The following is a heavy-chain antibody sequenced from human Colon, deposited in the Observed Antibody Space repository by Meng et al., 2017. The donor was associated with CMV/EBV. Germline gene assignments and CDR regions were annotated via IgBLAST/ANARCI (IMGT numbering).Heavy chain of an antibody. J-gene: IGHJ4*02. CDR3: SRRRTSVPFDY. CDR2: IYWDDDK. V-gene: IGHV2-5*02. D-gene: IGHD2-2*01. CDR1: GFSLETYGVG. Sequence: ISSKEFGPSLVKPTQTLTLTCTFSGFSLETYGVGVGWIRQPPGKAPEWVALIYWDDDKRYNPSLENRLRIAKDTSKNQVVLTMTNMGPVDTATYYCSRRRTSVPFDYWGQGIPVTVSS.